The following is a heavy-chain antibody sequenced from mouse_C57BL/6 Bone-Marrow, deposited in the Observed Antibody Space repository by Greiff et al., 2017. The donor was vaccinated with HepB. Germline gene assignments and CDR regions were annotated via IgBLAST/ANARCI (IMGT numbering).Heavy chain of an antibody. Sequence: QVTLKESGPGILQPSQTLSLTCSFSGFSLSTFGMGVGWIRQPSGKGLEWLAHIWWDDDKYYNPALKSRLTISKDTSKNQVFLKIANVDTADTATYYCALLPTTGLYYAMDYWGQGTSVTVSS. V-gene: IGHV8-8*01. CDR1: GFSLSTFGMG. D-gene: IGHD1-1*01. J-gene: IGHJ4*01. CDR3: ALLPTTGLYYAMDY. CDR2: IWWDDDK.